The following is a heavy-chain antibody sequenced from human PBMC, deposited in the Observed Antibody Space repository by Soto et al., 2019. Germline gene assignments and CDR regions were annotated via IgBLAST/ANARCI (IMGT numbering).Heavy chain of an antibody. CDR1: GFTFNNYA. CDR2: ISGGGDTT. Sequence: EVQLLESGGGLVQPGGSLRLSCAASGFTFNNYAMTWVRQAPGKGLEWVSAISGGGDTTSYADSVKGRFTVSREGSKNTMYLQMSILLEEDTALYYCAQGRGGSGSLTPRVDFWGQGTLVTVSS. J-gene: IGHJ4*02. CDR3: AQGRGGSGSLTPRVDF. D-gene: IGHD3-10*01. V-gene: IGHV3-23*01.